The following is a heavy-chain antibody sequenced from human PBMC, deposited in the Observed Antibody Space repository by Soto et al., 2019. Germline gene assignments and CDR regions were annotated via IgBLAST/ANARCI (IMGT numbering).Heavy chain of an antibody. CDR1: GDTFTSYA. Sequence: ASVKVSCKASGDTFTSYAMHWVRQAPGQRLEWMGWINAGNGNTKYSQKFQGRVTITRDTSASTAYMELSSLRSEDTAVYYCARGFSGGGADWFDPWGQGTLVTVSS. CDR2: INAGNGNT. J-gene: IGHJ5*02. D-gene: IGHD2-15*01. CDR3: ARGFSGGGADWFDP. V-gene: IGHV1-3*01.